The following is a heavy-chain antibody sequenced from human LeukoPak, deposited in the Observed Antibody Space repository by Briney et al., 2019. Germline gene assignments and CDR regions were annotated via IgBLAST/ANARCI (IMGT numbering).Heavy chain of an antibody. J-gene: IGHJ4*02. D-gene: IGHD3-22*01. CDR2: INPSGGST. CDR1: GGTFSSYA. CDR3: ARAGDSSGYRGISSY. Sequence: ASVKVSCKASGGTFSSYAISWVRQAPGQGLEWMGIINPSGGSTSYAQKFQGRVTMTRDTSTSTVYMELSSLRSEDTAVYYCARAGDSSGYRGISSYWDQGTLITVSS. V-gene: IGHV1-46*01.